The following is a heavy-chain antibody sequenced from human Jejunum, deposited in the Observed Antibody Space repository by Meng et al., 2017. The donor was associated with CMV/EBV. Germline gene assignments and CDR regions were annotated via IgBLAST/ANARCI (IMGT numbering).Heavy chain of an antibody. CDR1: YG. J-gene: IGHJ6*02. Sequence: YGISWVRHAPGQELEWMGWISGYNGDTNYLQKLQGRVTLTTDKFTSTAYMELRSLTSDDTAVYFCARRGIFGADNDPRYFYGMDVWGQGTTVTVSS. CDR2: ISGYNGDT. CDR3: ARRGIFGADNDPRYFYGMDV. V-gene: IGHV1-18*01. D-gene: IGHD3-3*01.